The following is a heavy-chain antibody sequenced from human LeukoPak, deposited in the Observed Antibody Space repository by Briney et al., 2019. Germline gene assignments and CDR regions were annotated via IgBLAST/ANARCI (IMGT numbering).Heavy chain of an antibody. CDR2: INAGNGNT. V-gene: IGHV1-3*01. D-gene: IGHD5-12*01. CDR3: ARDSLVATKRGFDY. J-gene: IGHJ4*02. CDR1: GYTFTGYY. Sequence: RASVKVSCKASGYTFTGYYMHWVRQAPGQGLEWMGWINAGNGNTKYSQKFQGRVTITRDTSASTAYMELSSLRSEDTAVYYCARDSLVATKRGFDYWGQGTLVTVFS.